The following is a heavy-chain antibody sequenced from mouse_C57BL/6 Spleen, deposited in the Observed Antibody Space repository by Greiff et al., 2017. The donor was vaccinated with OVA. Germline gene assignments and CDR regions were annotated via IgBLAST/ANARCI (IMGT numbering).Heavy chain of an antibody. CDR3: ARSHYDYPFAY. Sequence: VKLMESGPELVKPGASVKISCKASGYAFSSSWMNWVKQRPGKGLEWIGRIYPGDGDTNYNGKFKGKATLTADKSSSTAYMQLSRLTSEDSAVYFCARSHYDYPFAYWGQGTLVTVSA. D-gene: IGHD2-4*01. J-gene: IGHJ3*01. CDR2: IYPGDGDT. CDR1: GYAFSSSW. V-gene: IGHV1-82*01.